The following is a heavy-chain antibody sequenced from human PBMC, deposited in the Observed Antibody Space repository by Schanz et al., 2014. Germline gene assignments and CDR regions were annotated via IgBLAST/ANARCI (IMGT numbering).Heavy chain of an antibody. Sequence: EVQLVESGGGLVQPGGSLRLSCAASGFTFTNYAMSWVRQAPGKGLEWVSLISDSGDTAYYADSVKGRFTISRDNSKNTLFLQMNSLRVEESAIYYCAKDISDTSGKDDYWGQGTPVTVSS. CDR3: AKDISDTSGKDDY. CDR1: GFTFTNYA. V-gene: IGHV3-23*04. D-gene: IGHD3-22*01. J-gene: IGHJ4*02. CDR2: ISDSGDTA.